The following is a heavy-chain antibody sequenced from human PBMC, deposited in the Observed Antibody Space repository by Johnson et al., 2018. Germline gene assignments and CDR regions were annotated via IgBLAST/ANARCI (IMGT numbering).Heavy chain of an antibody. Sequence: VQLVQSGGGLVQPGGSLRLSCVASGFTFSSYAMSWVRQAPGKGLEWVSTISDSGCSTYYADSVRGRFTISRDNTKNTVFLQMDSLGAEDTAVYFCAKDLGPLWGSGYRYFQHWGQGTLVTVSS. CDR2: ISDSGCST. V-gene: IGHV3-23*04. D-gene: IGHD5-12*01. CDR1: GFTFSSYA. CDR3: AKDLGPLWGSGYRYFQH. J-gene: IGHJ1*01.